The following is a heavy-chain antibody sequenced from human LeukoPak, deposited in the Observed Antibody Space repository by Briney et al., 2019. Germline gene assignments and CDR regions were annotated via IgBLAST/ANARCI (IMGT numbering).Heavy chain of an antibody. CDR3: ARGQDYGDMKYLSVYYYYGMDV. CDR1: GGSISGYY. J-gene: IGHJ6*02. Sequence: PSETLSLTCTVSGGSISGYYWTWIRQPPGKGLEWIGYIYYSGSTNYNPSLKSRVTISVDTSKNQFSLKLSSVTAADTAVYYCARGQDYGDMKYLSVYYYYGMDVWGQGTTVTVSS. V-gene: IGHV4-59*01. D-gene: IGHD4-17*01. CDR2: IYYSGST.